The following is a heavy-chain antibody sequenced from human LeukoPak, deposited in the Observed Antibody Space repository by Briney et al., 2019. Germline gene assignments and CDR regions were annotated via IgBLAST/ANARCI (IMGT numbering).Heavy chain of an antibody. D-gene: IGHD3-10*01. Sequence: PSETLSLTCTIPGGSISNYYWSWIRQPPGKELEWIGYIYHSGNTNYNPSLKSRVTVSVDTSKDQFSLKLTSVTAADTAVYYCARTYYYGSGRYFDYWGQGTLVTVSS. J-gene: IGHJ4*02. CDR2: IYHSGNT. CDR1: GGSISNYY. V-gene: IGHV4-59*01. CDR3: ARTYYYGSGRYFDY.